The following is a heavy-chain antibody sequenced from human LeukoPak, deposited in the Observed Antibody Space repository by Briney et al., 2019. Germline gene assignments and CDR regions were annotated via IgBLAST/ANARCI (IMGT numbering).Heavy chain of an antibody. Sequence: GGSLRLSCAASGFTFSSYEMNWVHQAPGKGLEWVSYISSSGSTIYYADSVKGRFTVSRDNAKNSLYLQMNSLRAEDTAVYYCARPRMDGAFDIWGQGTMVTVSS. J-gene: IGHJ3*02. CDR2: ISSSGSTI. CDR1: GFTFSSYE. CDR3: ARPRMDGAFDI. V-gene: IGHV3-48*03. D-gene: IGHD3/OR15-3a*01.